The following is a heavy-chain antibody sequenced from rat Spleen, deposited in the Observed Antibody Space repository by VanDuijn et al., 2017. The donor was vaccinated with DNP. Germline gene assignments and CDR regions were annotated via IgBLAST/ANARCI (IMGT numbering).Heavy chain of an antibody. V-gene: IGHV5S13*01. CDR3: ARNPSSGGSNYFDY. J-gene: IGHJ2*01. Sequence: EVQLVESGGGLVQPGRSLKLSCAASGFTFSDYGMAWVRQAPTKGLEWVGSINAGGGVTFYRASVKGRFTFSRDNTENTQYLQMDSLRSEDTAIYYCARNPSSGGSNYFDYWGQGVMVTVSS. CDR2: INAGGGVT. CDR1: GFTFSDYG. D-gene: IGHD1-2*01.